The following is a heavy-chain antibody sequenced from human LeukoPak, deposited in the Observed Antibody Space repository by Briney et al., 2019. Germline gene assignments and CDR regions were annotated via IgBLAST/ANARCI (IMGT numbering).Heavy chain of an antibody. CDR3: ARDRFRLPFDY. CDR2: INPNSGGT. D-gene: IGHD3-16*02. J-gene: IGHJ4*02. CDR1: GYTFTSYD. V-gene: IGHV1-2*02. Sequence: ASVKVSCKASGYTFTSYDINWVRQAAGQGLEWMGWINPNSGGTNSAQKFQGRVTMTRDTSISTAYMELNRLRSDDTAVYYCARDRFRLPFDYWGQGTLVTVSS.